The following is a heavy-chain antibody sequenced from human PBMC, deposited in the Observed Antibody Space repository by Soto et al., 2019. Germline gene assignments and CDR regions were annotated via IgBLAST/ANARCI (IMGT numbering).Heavy chain of an antibody. Sequence: LSLTCTVSGGSISSSSYYWGWIRQPPGKGLEWIGGIYYSGSTYYNPSLKSRVTISVDTSKNQFSLKLSSVTAADTAVYYCARHGSGGNYDFWSGYYWWFDPWGQGTLVTVSS. D-gene: IGHD3-3*01. J-gene: IGHJ5*02. CDR1: GGSISSSSYY. CDR2: IYYSGST. CDR3: ARHGSGGNYDFWSGYYWWFDP. V-gene: IGHV4-39*01.